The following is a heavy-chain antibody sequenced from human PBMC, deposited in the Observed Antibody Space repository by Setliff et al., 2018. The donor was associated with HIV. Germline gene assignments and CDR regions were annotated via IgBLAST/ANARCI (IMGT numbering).Heavy chain of an antibody. CDR3: ARDYWVAGLDS. CDR1: GFTFSTYW. CDR2: IKQDGSEE. V-gene: IGHV3-7*01. Sequence: LSLSCAASGFTFSTYWMTWVRQAPGKGLEWVAKIKQDGSEEYYVDSVKGRFTISRDNAKNSLYLQMNSLSVEDTAVYYCARDYWVAGLDSWGQGTLVTVSS. D-gene: IGHD6-19*01. J-gene: IGHJ4*02.